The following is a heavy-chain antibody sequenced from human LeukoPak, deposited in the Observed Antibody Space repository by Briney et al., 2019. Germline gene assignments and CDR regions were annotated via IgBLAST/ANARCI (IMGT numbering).Heavy chain of an antibody. CDR2: INPNSGGT. D-gene: IGHD6-6*01. V-gene: IGHV1-2*06. J-gene: IGHJ6*03. CDR1: GYTFTGYY. Sequence: ASVKVSCKASGYTFTGYYLHWVRQAPGQGLECMGRINPNSGGTNYAQKFQGRVTMIRDTSISTAYMELTRLRSDDTAVYYCARLAAPYYFYYYMDVWGKGTTVTVSS. CDR3: ARLAAPYYFYYYMDV.